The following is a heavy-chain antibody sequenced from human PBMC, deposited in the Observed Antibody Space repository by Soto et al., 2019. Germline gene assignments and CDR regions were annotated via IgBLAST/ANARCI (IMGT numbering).Heavy chain of an antibody. Sequence: QVQLVESGGGVVQPGRSLRLSCAASGFTFNSYAMIWIRQAPGKGLEWVAVISYDGGSKYYGDSVKGRFTISRDNSKNTLYLQMNSLRAEDTAVYYCARGRGTCSYPLGDHWGQGTLVTVSS. CDR2: ISYDGGSK. CDR1: GFTFNSYA. CDR3: ARGRGTCSYPLGDH. V-gene: IGHV3-30-3*01. D-gene: IGHD1-26*01. J-gene: IGHJ5*02.